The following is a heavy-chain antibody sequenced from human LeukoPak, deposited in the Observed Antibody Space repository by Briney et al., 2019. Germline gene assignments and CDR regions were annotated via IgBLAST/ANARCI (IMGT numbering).Heavy chain of an antibody. CDR1: GFTFIGYG. CDR3: ARDLGGPTSGIDY. V-gene: IGHV3-33*01. D-gene: IGHD4-23*01. Sequence: PGRSLRLSCAAAGFTFIGYGIHWVRQAPGKGLEWVAVIWYDGSNKYYADSVKGRFTISRDNPKNTLYLQMNSLRAEDLAVYYCARDLGGPTSGIDYWGQGTLVTVSS. J-gene: IGHJ4*02. CDR2: IWYDGSNK.